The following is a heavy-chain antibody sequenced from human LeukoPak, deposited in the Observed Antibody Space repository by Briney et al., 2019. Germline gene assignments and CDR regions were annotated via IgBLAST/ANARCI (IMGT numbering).Heavy chain of an antibody. D-gene: IGHD6-25*01. CDR1: GYSFSSGYY. CDR2: IHHGGTT. J-gene: IGHJ4*02. V-gene: IGHV4-38-2*02. CDR3: ARLLAYSSELDY. Sequence: PSETLSLTCTVSGYSFSSGYYWGWLRQPPGKGLEWIGSIHHGGTTYYNPSLKRQVTISVDTSKNQFSLKLSSVTAADTAVYYCARLLAYSSELDYWGQGTLVTVSS.